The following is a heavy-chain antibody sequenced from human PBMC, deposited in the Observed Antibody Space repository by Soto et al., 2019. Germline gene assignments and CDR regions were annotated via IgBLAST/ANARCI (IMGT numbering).Heavy chain of an antibody. CDR3: AHSVGGWYYFDY. V-gene: IGHV2-5*02. CDR1: GFSLSTSGVG. J-gene: IGHJ4*02. CDR2: IYWDDDK. Sequence: QITLKESGPTLVKPTQTLTLTCTFSGFSLSTSGVGVGWIRQPPGKALEWLALIYWDDDKRYSPSLKSKLTISKDTSKNQVVLTMTNMDPVDTATYYCAHSVGGWYYFDYWGQGTLVTVSS. D-gene: IGHD6-19*01.